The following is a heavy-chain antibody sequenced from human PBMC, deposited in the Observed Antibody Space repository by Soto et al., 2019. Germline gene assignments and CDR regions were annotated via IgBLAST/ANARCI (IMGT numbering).Heavy chain of an antibody. Sequence: GGSLRLSCAARGFTLRTNGMIWVRQAPGKGLECVSSIVYNGDTSYADSVKGRFTISRDISENTLYLEMNRLRAEDTAVYYCTGHGGNSYLGQGTLVTVSS. D-gene: IGHD1-26*01. CDR3: TGHGGNSY. CDR1: GFTLRTNG. CDR2: IVYNGDT. V-gene: IGHV3-23*01. J-gene: IGHJ4*02.